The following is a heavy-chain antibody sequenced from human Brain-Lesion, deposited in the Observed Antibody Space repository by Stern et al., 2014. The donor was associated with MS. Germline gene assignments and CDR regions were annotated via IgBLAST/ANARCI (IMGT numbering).Heavy chain of an antibody. CDR2: FDPEDGET. CDR1: GYTLTELS. D-gene: IGHD3-3*01. Sequence: QVQLESGAEVKKPGASVKVSCKVSGYTLTELSMHWVRQAPGKGLEWMGGFDPEDGETIYAQKFQGRVTMTEDTSTDTAYMELSSLRSEDTAVYYCATDRDDFRSGYSAPTKGYGLDVWGQGTTVTVTS. J-gene: IGHJ6*02. CDR3: ATDRDDFRSGYSAPTKGYGLDV. V-gene: IGHV1-24*01.